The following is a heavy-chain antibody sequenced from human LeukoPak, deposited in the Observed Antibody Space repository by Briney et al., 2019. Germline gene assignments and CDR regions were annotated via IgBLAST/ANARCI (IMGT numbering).Heavy chain of an antibody. J-gene: IGHJ4*02. V-gene: IGHV3-30-3*01. D-gene: IGHD6-13*01. CDR3: VRDATVGAAYFDF. CDR1: GFTFNTYS. Sequence: GRSLRLSCVASGFTFNTYSMHWVRQAPGKGLEWVAVLSFDGDEKHYADSVKGRFTISRDNSKNTLSLQMTTLRPDDTAVYYCVRDATVGAAYFDFWGQGALVAVS. CDR2: LSFDGDEK.